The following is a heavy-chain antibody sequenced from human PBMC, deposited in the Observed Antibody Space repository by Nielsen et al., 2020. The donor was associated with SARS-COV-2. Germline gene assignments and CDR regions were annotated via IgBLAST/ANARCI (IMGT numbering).Heavy chain of an antibody. CDR2: IYYTRTT. D-gene: IGHD1-26*01. CDR3: ATMGGAYYNFDY. CDR1: GGSLSSYY. V-gene: IGHV4-59*13. Sequence: SETLSLTCNVSGGSLSSYYWSWIRQSPGKGLEWIGYIYYTRTTNYNSSFESRVTISVDTSKNQFSLTLRSVTAADTALYYCATMGGAYYNFDYWGQGALVTVSS. J-gene: IGHJ4*02.